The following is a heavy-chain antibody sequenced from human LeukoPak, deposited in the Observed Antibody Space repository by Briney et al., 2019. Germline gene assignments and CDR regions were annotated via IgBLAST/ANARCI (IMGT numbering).Heavy chain of an antibody. V-gene: IGHV1-18*01. CDR3: ARVGCSGGSCHSHSVY. D-gene: IGHD2-15*01. CDR1: GYIITTYG. J-gene: IGHJ1*01. Sequence: GASVKVSCKASGYIITTYGISWMRQAPGQGLEWMGWITSYSGNTNYTRKFQGRVTMTTETSTNTAYMELRSLSSDDTAVFYCARVGCSGGSCHSHSVYWGQGTLVTVSS. CDR2: ITSYSGNT.